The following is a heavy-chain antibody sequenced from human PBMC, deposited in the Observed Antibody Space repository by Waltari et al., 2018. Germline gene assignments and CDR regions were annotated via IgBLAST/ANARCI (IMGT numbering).Heavy chain of an antibody. D-gene: IGHD3-10*01. Sequence: EVQLVESGGGLVQPGGSLRLSCAASGFTFSSYWMSWVRQAPGKGLEWVANIKQDGSEKDYGDAVKGRFTISRDNAKSSLYLQMNSLRAEGTAVYYCARGSGLDYWGQGTLVTVSS. CDR2: IKQDGSEK. CDR1: GFTFSSYW. J-gene: IGHJ4*02. V-gene: IGHV3-7*04. CDR3: ARGSGLDY.